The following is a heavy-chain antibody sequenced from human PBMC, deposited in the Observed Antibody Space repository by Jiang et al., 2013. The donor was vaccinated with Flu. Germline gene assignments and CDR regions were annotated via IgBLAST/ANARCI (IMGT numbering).Heavy chain of an antibody. D-gene: IGHD2-15*01. CDR1: GYTFSGYH. J-gene: IGHJ3*02. CDR2: IHPNTGDT. Sequence: GYTFSGYHLFWVRQAPGEGLEWMGWIHPNTGDTKYAENFQGRVTLTSDTSTSTAYMDLSSLRSDDTAVYYCAGRTGGTWNDAFDIWGQGTMVTVSS. V-gene: IGHV1-2*02. CDR3: AGRTGGTWNDAFDI.